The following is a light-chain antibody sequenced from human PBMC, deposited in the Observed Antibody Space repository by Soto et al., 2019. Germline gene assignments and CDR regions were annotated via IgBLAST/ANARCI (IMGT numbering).Light chain of an antibody. J-gene: IGKJ1*01. CDR2: SGS. Sequence: DIVLTQSPLSLPVTPGEPASISCRSSQSLLHSNGYNYLDWYLQRPGQSPQLLIYSGSNRASGVPDRFSGSGSGTDFTLTISRLEAEDVGVYYCMQARQTPPCTFGPGTRVDMK. V-gene: IGKV2-28*01. CDR3: MQARQTPPCT. CDR1: QSLLHSNGYNY.